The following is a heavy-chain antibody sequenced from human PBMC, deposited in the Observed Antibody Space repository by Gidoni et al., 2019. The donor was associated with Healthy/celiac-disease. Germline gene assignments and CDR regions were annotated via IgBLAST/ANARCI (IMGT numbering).Heavy chain of an antibody. V-gene: IGHV3-48*01. D-gene: IGHD6-13*01. Sequence: EVQLVESGGGLVQPGGSLRLSCAASGFPFSSYSMNWVRQAPGKGLEWVSYISSSSSTIYYADSVKGRFTISRDNAKNSLYLQMNSLRAEDTAVYYCARDYSSSWFDYWGQGTLVTVSS. J-gene: IGHJ4*02. CDR2: ISSSSSTI. CDR3: ARDYSSSWFDY. CDR1: GFPFSSYS.